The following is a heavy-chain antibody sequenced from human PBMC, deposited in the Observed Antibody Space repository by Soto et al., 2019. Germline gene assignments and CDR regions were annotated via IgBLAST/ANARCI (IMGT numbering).Heavy chain of an antibody. V-gene: IGHV3-30*03. CDR3: ARTRSAWSDFHYYSLDV. Sequence: YLRLSCAASGFTFNSYGMHWVRQGPGNGLEWVAFISYDSTKTYYADSVKGRFTISRDNSNSALYVQMNSLTGEDTAVYYCARTRSAWSDFHYYSLDVWGQGTTVTVSS. CDR1: GFTFNSYG. CDR2: ISYDSTKT. D-gene: IGHD1-26*01. J-gene: IGHJ6*02.